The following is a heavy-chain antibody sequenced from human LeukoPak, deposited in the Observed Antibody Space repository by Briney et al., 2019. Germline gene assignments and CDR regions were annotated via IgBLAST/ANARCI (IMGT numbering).Heavy chain of an antibody. Sequence: SQTLSLTCTVSGGSISRGDYYWSSTRHPPGKGLEWIGYIYYRVRTYHDPPLKSRVTISGDTAENQFALKLSSVTAAGTAVYYWARDTRGWFDPWGQGTLVTVSS. D-gene: IGHD3-10*01. CDR3: ARDTRGWFDP. CDR1: GGSISRGDYY. J-gene: IGHJ5*02. CDR2: IYYRVRT. V-gene: IGHV4-30-4*01.